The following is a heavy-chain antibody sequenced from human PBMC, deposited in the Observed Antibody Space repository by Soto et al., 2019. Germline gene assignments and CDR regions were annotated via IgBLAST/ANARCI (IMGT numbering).Heavy chain of an antibody. J-gene: IGHJ6*02. CDR3: ARDLSFWSGSGMDV. CDR2: ISSSSSYI. Sequence: GGSLRLSCAASGFTFSSYSMNWVRQAPGKGLEWVSSISSSSSYIYYADSVKGRFTISRDNAKNSLYLQMNSLRAEDTAVYYCARDLSFWSGSGMDVWGQGTTVTVSS. V-gene: IGHV3-21*01. D-gene: IGHD3-3*01. CDR1: GFTFSSYS.